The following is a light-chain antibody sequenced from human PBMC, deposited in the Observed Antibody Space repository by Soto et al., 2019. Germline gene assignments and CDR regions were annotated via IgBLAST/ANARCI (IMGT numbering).Light chain of an antibody. CDR2: QVT. J-gene: IGLJ1*01. Sequence: QSALAQPASVSGSPGQSITISCTGSSSDIASFNYVSWYQQYPGKAPKLLIYQVTSRASGVSHRFSGSKFGDTASLTISGLQPEDEAEYYCSSYAGTNTFLFGTGTKVTVL. CDR3: SSYAGTNTFL. CDR1: SSDIASFNY. V-gene: IGLV2-14*01.